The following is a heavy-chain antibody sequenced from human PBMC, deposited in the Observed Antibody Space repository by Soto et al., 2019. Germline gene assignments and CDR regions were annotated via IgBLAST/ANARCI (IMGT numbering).Heavy chain of an antibody. Sequence: ASVKVSCKDSGFNCTTSAVRLVRQARGQRRERIGWIVVGSGNTNYAQKFQERVTITRDMTTSTAYIERNSLRSEDTAVYYCAADPNYYDSSGYYYYYYGMDVWGQGTTVTVSS. V-gene: IGHV1-58*01. CDR1: GFNCTTSA. J-gene: IGHJ6*02. CDR3: AADPNYYDSSGYYYYYYGMDV. CDR2: IVVGSGNT. D-gene: IGHD3-22*01.